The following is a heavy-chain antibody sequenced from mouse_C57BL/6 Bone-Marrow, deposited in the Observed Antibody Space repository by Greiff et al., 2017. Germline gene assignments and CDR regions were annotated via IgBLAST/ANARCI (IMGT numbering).Heavy chain of an antibody. CDR3: AREDYYGSRDWYFDV. V-gene: IGHV1-80*01. D-gene: IGHD1-1*01. J-gene: IGHJ1*03. CDR1: GYAFSSYW. Sequence: QVQLKESGAELVKPGASVKISCKASGYAFSSYWMNWVKQRPGKGLEWIGQIYPGDGDTNYNGKFKGKATLTADKSSSTAYMQLSSLTSEDSAVYCCAREDYYGSRDWYFDVWGTGTTVTVSS. CDR2: IYPGDGDT.